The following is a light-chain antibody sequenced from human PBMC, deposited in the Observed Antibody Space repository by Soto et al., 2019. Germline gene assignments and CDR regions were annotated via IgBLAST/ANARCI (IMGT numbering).Light chain of an antibody. Sequence: DIQMTQSPSSLAASEGERATITCRASQSISSYLNWYQQKPGKAPKLLIYAASSLQSGVPSRFSGSGSGTDFTLTVSSLQPEDFATYFCQQSYSTPRTFGQGPKVDIK. CDR1: QSISSY. V-gene: IGKV1-39*01. J-gene: IGKJ1*01. CDR2: AAS. CDR3: QQSYSTPRT.